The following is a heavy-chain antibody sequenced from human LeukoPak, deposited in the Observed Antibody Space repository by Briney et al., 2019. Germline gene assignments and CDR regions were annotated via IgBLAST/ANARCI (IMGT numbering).Heavy chain of an antibody. Sequence: GGSLRLSCAVSGFTFTDTYMTWIRQAPGKGLESLSYISPSGTDISYADSVKGRFTISRDNAKNSLYLQMNSLRAEDTAVYYCASSYDSSGYHITDDAFDIWGQGTMVTVSS. J-gene: IGHJ3*02. D-gene: IGHD3-22*01. CDR3: ASSYDSSGYHITDDAFDI. CDR1: GFTFTDTY. CDR2: ISPSGTDI. V-gene: IGHV3-11*01.